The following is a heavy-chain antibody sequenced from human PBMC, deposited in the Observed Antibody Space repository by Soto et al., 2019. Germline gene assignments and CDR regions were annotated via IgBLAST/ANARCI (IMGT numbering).Heavy chain of an antibody. CDR1: GFTFNTYA. Sequence: EVQLLESGGGLVQPGGSLRLSCAASGFTFNTYAMSWVRQASGKGLEWVSAIGSDGTAIQYADSVKGRFTISKDNSKDTLYLQMNSLRAEDTAVYYCAKPGLTVAGTRYFDRWGQGTLVTVSS. J-gene: IGHJ4*02. D-gene: IGHD6-19*01. CDR3: AKPGLTVAGTRYFDR. CDR2: IGSDGTAI. V-gene: IGHV3-23*05.